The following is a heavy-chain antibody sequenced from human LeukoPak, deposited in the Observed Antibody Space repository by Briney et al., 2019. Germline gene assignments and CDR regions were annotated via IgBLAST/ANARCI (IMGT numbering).Heavy chain of an antibody. CDR2: ISYDGSNK. V-gene: IGHV3-30-3*01. J-gene: IGHJ3*02. D-gene: IGHD2-15*01. Sequence: PGGSLRLSCAASGFTFSSYAMHWVRQAPGKGLEWVAVISYDGSNKYYADSVKGRFTISRDNSKNTLYLQMNSLRAEDTAVYYCARDGSYYIGQLNAFDIWGQGTMVTVSS. CDR1: GFTFSSYA. CDR3: ARDGSYYIGQLNAFDI.